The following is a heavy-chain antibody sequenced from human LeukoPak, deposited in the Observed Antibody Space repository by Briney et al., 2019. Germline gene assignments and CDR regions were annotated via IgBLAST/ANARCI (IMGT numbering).Heavy chain of an antibody. CDR2: IISSSSYI. CDR3: ARDLEYCSGGSCYDWFDP. V-gene: IGHV3-21*01. D-gene: IGHD2-15*01. J-gene: IGHJ5*02. CDR1: GFTFSSYS. Sequence: GGSLRLSCAASGFTFSSYSMNWVRQAPGKGLEWVSSIISSSSYIYYADSVKGRFTISRDNAKNSLYLQMNSLRAEDTAVYYCARDLEYCSGGSCYDWFDPWGQGTLVTVSS.